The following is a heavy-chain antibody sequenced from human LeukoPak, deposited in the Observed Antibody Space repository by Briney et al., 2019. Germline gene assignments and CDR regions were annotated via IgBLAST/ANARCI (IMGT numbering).Heavy chain of an antibody. V-gene: IGHV3-23*01. CDR3: TKENSTWDLVIWFDS. J-gene: IGHJ5*01. Sequence: GGSLRLSCAASGFTLYKNGMSGVRQAPGKGREWVASRSAGSTYYAYSVEGRFTISRDNFKDTLYLEMNSLRAEDTATYYCTKENSTWDLVIWFDSWGQGTPVTVSS. CDR2: RSAGST. CDR1: GFTLYKNG. D-gene: IGHD2/OR15-2a*01.